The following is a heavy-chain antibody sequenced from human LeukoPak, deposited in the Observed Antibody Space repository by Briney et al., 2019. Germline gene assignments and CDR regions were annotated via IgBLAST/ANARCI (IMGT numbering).Heavy chain of an antibody. Sequence: PGGSLRLSCAASGFTVSSNYMSWVRQAPGKGLEWVSVTYSGGSTYYADSVKGRFTISRDNSKNTLYLQMNSLRAEDTAVYYCARVVGDYYDSSGYLWFDPWGQGTLVTVSS. CDR3: ARVVGDYYDSSGYLWFDP. CDR2: TYSGGST. CDR1: GFTVSSNY. J-gene: IGHJ5*02. D-gene: IGHD3-22*01. V-gene: IGHV3-66*01.